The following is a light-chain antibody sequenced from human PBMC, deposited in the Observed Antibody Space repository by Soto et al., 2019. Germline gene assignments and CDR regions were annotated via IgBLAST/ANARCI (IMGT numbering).Light chain of an antibody. Sequence: QSVLTQPASVSGSPGQSITISCTGTSSDFGGYNYVSWYQQHPGKAPKLMIYEVSNRPSGVSNRFSGSNSGNTASLTISGLQAEDEADYYCSSYTSSSRYVFGTGTKVTVL. CDR2: EVS. CDR3: SSYTSSSRYV. J-gene: IGLJ1*01. V-gene: IGLV2-14*01. CDR1: SSDFGGYNY.